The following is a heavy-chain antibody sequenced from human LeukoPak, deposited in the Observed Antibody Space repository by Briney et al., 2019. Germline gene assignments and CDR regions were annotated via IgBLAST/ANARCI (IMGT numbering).Heavy chain of an antibody. CDR1: GFTFSSYS. J-gene: IGHJ6*02. CDR2: ISSSSSYI. D-gene: IGHD3-3*01. CDR3: ARDPGPYYDFWSGYPDYGMDV. Sequence: GGSLRLSCAASGFTFSSYSMNWVRQAPGRGLEWVSSISSSSSYIYYADSVKGRLTISRDNAKNSLYLQMNSLRAEDTAVYYCARDPGPYYDFWSGYPDYGMDVWGQGTTVTVSS. V-gene: IGHV3-21*01.